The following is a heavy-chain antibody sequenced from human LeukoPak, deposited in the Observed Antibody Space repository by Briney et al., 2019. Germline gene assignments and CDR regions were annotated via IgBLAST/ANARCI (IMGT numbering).Heavy chain of an antibody. J-gene: IGHJ5*02. Sequence: PSETLSLTCTVSGGSISSSTYYWGWIRQPPGKGLEWIGTIYYSGSAYYNPSLKSRVTLSVDTSKDRFSLKVSSVTAAGTAVYYCARHGYDYVWGSYRSTWFDPWGQGTLVTVSS. CDR3: ARHGYDYVWGSYRSTWFDP. CDR1: GGSISSSTYY. D-gene: IGHD3-16*02. V-gene: IGHV4-39*01. CDR2: IYYSGSA.